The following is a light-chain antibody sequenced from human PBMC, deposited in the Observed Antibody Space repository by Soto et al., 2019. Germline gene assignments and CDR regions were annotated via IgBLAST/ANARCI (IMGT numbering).Light chain of an antibody. V-gene: IGKV3-15*01. J-gene: IGKJ5*01. Sequence: EIVMTQSPATLSASPGARVTLSCRANQSISTNSAWYQQKPGQAPRLLIYGASTRVTGIPARFSVSGPGTDFTLTICSLQSEDSGVYYCQEYKYWFSISFGQGTRLESK. CDR3: QEYKYWFSIS. CDR2: GAS. CDR1: QSISTN.